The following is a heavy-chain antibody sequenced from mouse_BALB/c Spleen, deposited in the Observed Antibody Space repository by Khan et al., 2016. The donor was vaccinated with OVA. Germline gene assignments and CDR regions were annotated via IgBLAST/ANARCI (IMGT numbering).Heavy chain of an antibody. Sequence: IQLVQSGPELKKPGETVKISCKASGYTFTNYGMNWVKQAPGKGLKWMGWINTYTGEPTYTDDFKGRFAFSLETSASTAYLQINNLKNEDTATYFCARPPYFSYVMDYWGQGTSVTVSS. D-gene: IGHD2-10*01. J-gene: IGHJ4*01. CDR2: INTYTGEP. V-gene: IGHV9-3-1*01. CDR3: ARPPYFSYVMDY. CDR1: GYTFTNYG.